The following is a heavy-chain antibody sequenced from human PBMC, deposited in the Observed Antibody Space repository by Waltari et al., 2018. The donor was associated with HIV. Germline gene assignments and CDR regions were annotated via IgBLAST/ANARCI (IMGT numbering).Heavy chain of an antibody. CDR3: ARDLFCSGGTCYRYDVFNI. Sequence: EVQLVESGGGLVKPGGSLRLSCAPSGFSFSNSNMNWVRQAPGKGLEWVSSITFSGNYIYYADSVKGRFTISRDNAKNSLYLQMSSLRAEDTAIYYCARDLFCSGGTCYRYDVFNIWGQGTMVTVSS. CDR2: ITFSGNYI. V-gene: IGHV3-21*01. CDR1: GFSFSNSN. D-gene: IGHD2-15*01. J-gene: IGHJ3*02.